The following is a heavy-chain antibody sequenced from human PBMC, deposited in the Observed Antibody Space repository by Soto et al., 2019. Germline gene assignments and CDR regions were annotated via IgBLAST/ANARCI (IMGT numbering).Heavy chain of an antibody. CDR3: ARELVLGSSSVYSSHGMAV. J-gene: IGHJ6*02. Sequence: SLRLSCAASGFSFRSYAMHWVRQAPGKGLEWVAVILYDGSNKHFADSVKGRFTVSRDNSKNTLYLQMNSLRAEDTAVYYCARELVLGSSSVYSSHGMAVWGQGTTVTVSS. D-gene: IGHD6-6*01. CDR2: ILYDGSNK. CDR1: GFSFRSYA. V-gene: IGHV3-33*01.